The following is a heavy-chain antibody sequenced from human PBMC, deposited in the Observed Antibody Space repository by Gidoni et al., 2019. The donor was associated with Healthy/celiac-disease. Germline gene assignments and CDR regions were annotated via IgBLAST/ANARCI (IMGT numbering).Heavy chain of an antibody. Sequence: QVQLVQSGAEVKTPGSSVKVSCTASGGTFSRYTFSWVRQAPGQGLEWMGRIIPILGIANYAQKFQGRVTITADKSTSTAYMELSSLRSEDTAVYYCARDKGGIDYYYYGMDVWGQGTTVTVSS. D-gene: IGHD2-15*01. CDR2: IIPILGIA. CDR3: ARDKGGIDYYYYGMDV. V-gene: IGHV1-69*08. CDR1: GGTFSRYT. J-gene: IGHJ6*02.